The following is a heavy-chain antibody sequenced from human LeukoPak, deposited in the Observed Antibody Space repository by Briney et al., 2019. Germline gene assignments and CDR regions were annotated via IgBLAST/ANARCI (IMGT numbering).Heavy chain of an antibody. Sequence: GGSLRPSCAASGFTFSSCTMSWVRQAPGKGLEWVSTITGSGVNIYYVDSVKGRFTISRDNSKNTLYLQMNSLRAEDTAVYYCANPMGPDCSGGSCYLNYWGQGTLVTVSS. J-gene: IGHJ4*02. CDR3: ANPMGPDCSGGSCYLNY. CDR1: GFTFSSCT. CDR2: ITGSGVNI. D-gene: IGHD2-15*01. V-gene: IGHV3-23*01.